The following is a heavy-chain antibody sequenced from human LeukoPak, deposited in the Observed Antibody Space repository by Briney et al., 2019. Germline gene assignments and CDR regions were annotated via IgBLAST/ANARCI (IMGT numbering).Heavy chain of an antibody. J-gene: IGHJ5*02. CDR2: TYYRSMLFS. CDR3: ARGPAVLDP. CDR1: GDRVSRNSAA. D-gene: IGHD2-2*01. V-gene: IGHV6-1*01. Sequence: SQTLSLTCAISGDRVSRNSAAWNWIRQSPSRGLEWQGRTYYRSMLFSFYAVSVKNRIIINQDTSKNRFSRQLNSVTPEDAAVYYCARGPAVLDPWGQGILVTVSS.